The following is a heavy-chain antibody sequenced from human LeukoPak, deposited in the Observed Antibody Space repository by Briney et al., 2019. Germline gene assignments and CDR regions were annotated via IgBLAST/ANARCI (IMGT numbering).Heavy chain of an antibody. J-gene: IGHJ5*02. D-gene: IGHD3-22*01. Sequence: SETLSLTCTVSGGSISSSSYYWGWIRQPPGKGLEWIGSIYYSGSTYYNPSLKSRVTISVDTSKNQFSLKLSSVTAADTAVYYCASGTYYYDSSGYYNWFDLWGQGTLVTVSS. V-gene: IGHV4-39*07. CDR2: IYYSGST. CDR3: ASGTYYYDSSGYYNWFDL. CDR1: GGSISSSSYY.